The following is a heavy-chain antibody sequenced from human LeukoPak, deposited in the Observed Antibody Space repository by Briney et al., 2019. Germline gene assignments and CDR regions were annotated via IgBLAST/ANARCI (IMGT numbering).Heavy chain of an antibody. V-gene: IGHV1-2*02. Sequence: ASVKVSCKASGYTFTGYYMHWVRQAPGQGLEWMGWINPNSGGTNYAQKFQGRVTMTRDTSISTAYMELRSLRSDDTAVYYCARYLRMVRGVKNYYYYGMDVWGQGTTVTVSS. CDR2: INPNSGGT. J-gene: IGHJ6*02. CDR1: GYTFTGYY. CDR3: ARYLRMVRGVKNYYYYGMDV. D-gene: IGHD3-10*01.